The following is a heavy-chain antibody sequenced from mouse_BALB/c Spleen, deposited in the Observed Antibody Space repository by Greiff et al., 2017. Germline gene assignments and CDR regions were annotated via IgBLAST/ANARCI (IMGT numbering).Heavy chain of an antibody. D-gene: IGHD2-2*01. CDR2: ISSGGSYT. CDR3: TREGGYDKYFDY. Sequence: EVQLVESGGGLVKPGGSLKLSCAASGFTFSSYTMSWVRQTPEKRLEWVATISSGGSYTYYPDSVKGRFTISRDNAKNTLYLQMSSLKSEDTAMYYCTREGGYDKYFDYWGQGTTLTVSS. J-gene: IGHJ2*01. V-gene: IGHV5-6-4*01. CDR1: GFTFSSYT.